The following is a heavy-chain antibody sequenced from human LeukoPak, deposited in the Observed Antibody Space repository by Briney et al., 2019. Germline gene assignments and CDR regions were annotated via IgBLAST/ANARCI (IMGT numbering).Heavy chain of an antibody. CDR2: MNPNSGST. Sequence: ASVKVSCKASGYTFTSYDINWVRQATGQGLEWMGWMNPNSGSTGYAQKFQGRVTMTRNMSISTVHMELSSLRSEDTAVYYCARGHYYDSSGYSIDYWGQGTLVTVSS. D-gene: IGHD3-22*01. CDR3: ARGHYYDSSGYSIDY. J-gene: IGHJ4*02. CDR1: GYTFTSYD. V-gene: IGHV1-8*01.